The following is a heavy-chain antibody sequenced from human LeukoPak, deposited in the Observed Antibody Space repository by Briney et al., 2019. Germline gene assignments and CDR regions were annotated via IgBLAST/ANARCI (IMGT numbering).Heavy chain of an antibody. D-gene: IGHD1-14*01. Sequence: KPSGTLSLTCAVSGASIDSHSWWSWVRRPPGKGLEWIGEIYHSGGANYKPSLKSRVTMSVDTSKNHFSLKLTSVTAADTAVYYCAYNRNFALDNWGQGTLVTVSS. CDR2: IYHSGGA. CDR3: AYNRNFALDN. J-gene: IGHJ4*02. CDR1: GASIDSHSW. V-gene: IGHV4-4*02.